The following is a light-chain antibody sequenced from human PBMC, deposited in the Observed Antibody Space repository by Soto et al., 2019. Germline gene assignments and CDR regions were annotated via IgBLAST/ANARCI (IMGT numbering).Light chain of an antibody. CDR3: MQSLQVRIT. CDR2: EVS. Sequence: DIVMTQTPLSLSITPGQPASIFCKSSQSLLYSDGKTYLYWYLQKPGQPPHLLIYEVSYRFSGVADRLSVRGTGTDFTLKISRVEAEDVGVCYCMQSLQVRITFGGGTKVDI. CDR1: QSLLYSDGKTY. V-gene: IGKV2D-29*01. J-gene: IGKJ4*01.